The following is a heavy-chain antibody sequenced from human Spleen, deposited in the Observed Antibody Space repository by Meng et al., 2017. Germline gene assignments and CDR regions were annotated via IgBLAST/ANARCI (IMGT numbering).Heavy chain of an antibody. J-gene: IGHJ5*02. D-gene: IGHD6-19*01. Sequence: HLQLQESGPGLVKPSEALSLTCSVSGGSISTSGYYWGWIRQPPGKGLEWIGSIGHSGFTYYTPSLKSRVTVSIDTSRNQFSLWLTSVTAADTAVYYCVRSSGWVKTGFDPWGQGTLVTVSS. CDR1: GGSISTSGYY. CDR3: VRSSGWVKTGFDP. CDR2: IGHSGFT. V-gene: IGHV4-39*01.